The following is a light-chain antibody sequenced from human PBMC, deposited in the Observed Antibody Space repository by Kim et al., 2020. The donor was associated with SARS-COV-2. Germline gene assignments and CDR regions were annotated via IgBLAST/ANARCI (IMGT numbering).Light chain of an antibody. V-gene: IGLV1-44*01. CDR3: AAWDDSLNGVV. Sequence: GQRVTISCSGSSSNIGSNTVNWYQQHPGTAPKHLIYSNNQRPSGVPDRFSGSKSGTSAALAISGLQSEDEADYYCAAWDDSLNGVVFGGGTQLTVL. CDR1: SSNIGSNT. CDR2: SNN. J-gene: IGLJ2*01.